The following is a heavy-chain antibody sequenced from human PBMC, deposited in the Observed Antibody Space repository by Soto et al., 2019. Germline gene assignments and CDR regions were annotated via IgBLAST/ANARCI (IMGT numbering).Heavy chain of an antibody. CDR1: GYTLTELS. CDR2: MNPNSGGT. D-gene: IGHD1-20*01. CDR3: ARGPYDNWYYKYMDV. Sequence: ASVKVSCKVSGYTLTELSMHWVRQAAGQGLEWMGWMNPNSGGTGYAQKFLGRVTMTRDTSTTTAYMELSSLRSEDTAVYYCARGPYDNWYYKYMDVWGKGTTVTVSS. J-gene: IGHJ6*03. V-gene: IGHV1-8*01.